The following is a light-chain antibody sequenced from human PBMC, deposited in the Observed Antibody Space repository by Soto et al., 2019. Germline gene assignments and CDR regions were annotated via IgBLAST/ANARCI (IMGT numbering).Light chain of an antibody. CDR1: QHVDSAS. Sequence: EIVLTQSPGTLSLSPGERATLSCRASQHVDSASLAWYQQTPGQAPRLLIFSASARATGIPDRFSGSGSGTAVTLTISRLEPDDFAVYFCQVYGGSPEWTFGPGTKVEIK. V-gene: IGKV3-20*01. CDR2: SAS. J-gene: IGKJ1*01. CDR3: QVYGGSPEWT.